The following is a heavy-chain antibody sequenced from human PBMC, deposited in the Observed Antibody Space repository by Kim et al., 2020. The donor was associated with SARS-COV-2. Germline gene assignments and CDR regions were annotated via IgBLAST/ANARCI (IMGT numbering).Heavy chain of an antibody. V-gene: IGHV1-69*13. Sequence: SVKVSCKASGGTFSNYAINWVRQAPGQGLEWMGGIIPIFDAANYAQKFQGRVTITADESTSTAYMKLSSLRSEDTAVYYCARETIYSSDQSIYFDYWGQGTLVTVSS. J-gene: IGHJ4*02. CDR3: ARETIYSSDQSIYFDY. D-gene: IGHD4-4*01. CDR1: GGTFSNYA. CDR2: IIPIFDAA.